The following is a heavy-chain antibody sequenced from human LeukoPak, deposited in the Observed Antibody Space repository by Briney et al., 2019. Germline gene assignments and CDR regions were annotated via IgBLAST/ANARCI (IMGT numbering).Heavy chain of an antibody. Sequence: GGSLRLSCAASGFTFSSYGMHWVRQAPGKGLEWVAVISNDGDNKYYADSVKGRFTISRDNSKNTLYLQINSLRAEDTAVYYCAKEINTASYYYYSMDVWGQGTTVTVSS. D-gene: IGHD4-17*01. CDR1: GFTFSSYG. V-gene: IGHV3-30*18. CDR3: AKEINTASYYYYSMDV. J-gene: IGHJ6*02. CDR2: ISNDGDNK.